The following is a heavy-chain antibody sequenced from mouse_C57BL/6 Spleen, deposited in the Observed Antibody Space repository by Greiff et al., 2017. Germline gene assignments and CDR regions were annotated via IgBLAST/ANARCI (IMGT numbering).Heavy chain of an antibody. D-gene: IGHD4-1*01. J-gene: IGHJ4*01. V-gene: IGHV5-16*01. CDR2: INYDGSST. CDR3: ARDRGGTYAMDY. Sequence: EVKVVESEGGLVQPGSSMKLSCTASGFTFSDYYMAWVRQVPEKGLEWVANINYDGSSTYYLDPLKSRFIISRDNAKNILYLQMSSLKSEDTATYYCARDRGGTYAMDYWGQGTSVTVSS. CDR1: GFTFSDYY.